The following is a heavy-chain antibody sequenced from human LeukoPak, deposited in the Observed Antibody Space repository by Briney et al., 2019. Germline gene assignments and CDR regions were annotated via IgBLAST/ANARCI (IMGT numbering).Heavy chain of an antibody. CDR3: ARMRGGGIGYSNYMDV. Sequence: SETLSLTCAVFGGSFSDYFWSWIRQTPGKGLEWIEEIDHSGGTNYNPSLKSRVTMSVDTSKNQFSLKLTSVTAADAAVYYCARMRGGGIGYSNYMDVWGKGTTVIVSS. D-gene: IGHD2-15*01. CDR2: IDHSGGT. V-gene: IGHV4-34*01. CDR1: GGSFSDYF. J-gene: IGHJ6*03.